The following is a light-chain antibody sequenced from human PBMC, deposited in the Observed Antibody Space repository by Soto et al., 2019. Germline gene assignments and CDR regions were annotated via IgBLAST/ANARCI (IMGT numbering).Light chain of an antibody. CDR3: QTWGTGIVV. Sequence: QPVLTQSTSASASLGASVKFTCTLSSEHSSYAIAWHQQQPEKGPRYLMKLNSDGSHNKGDGIPDRFSGSSSGAERYLTISSLQSEDEADYYCQTWGTGIVVFGGGTKLTVL. J-gene: IGLJ2*01. V-gene: IGLV4-69*01. CDR1: SEHSSYA. CDR2: LNSDGSH.